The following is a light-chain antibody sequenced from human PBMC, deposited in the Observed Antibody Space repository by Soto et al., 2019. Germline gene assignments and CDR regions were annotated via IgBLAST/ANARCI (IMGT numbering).Light chain of an antibody. J-gene: IGLJ1*01. Sequence: QSVLTQPASVSRSPGQSITISCTGTSSDVGGYNYVSWYQQHPGKAPKLMIYDVSNRPSGVSNRFSGSKSGNTSSLTISGLEAQDEDYYYSSSYPNPFRYVFATGPKVPIL. V-gene: IGLV2-14*01. CDR1: SSDVGGYNY. CDR3: SSYPNPFRYV. CDR2: DVS.